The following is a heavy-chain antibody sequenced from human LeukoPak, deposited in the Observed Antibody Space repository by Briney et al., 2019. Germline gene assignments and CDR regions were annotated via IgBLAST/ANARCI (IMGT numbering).Heavy chain of an antibody. Sequence: SGPTLGNPTQTLTLTCTFSGFSLSTSGMCVSWIRQPPGKALERLARIDWDDDKYYSTSLKTRLTISKDTSKNQVVFTMTNMDPVDTATYYCARIGYYDSSGYYYDHFDYWGQGTLVTVSS. J-gene: IGHJ4*02. CDR2: IDWDDDK. D-gene: IGHD3-22*01. CDR1: GFSLSTSGMC. V-gene: IGHV2-70*11. CDR3: ARIGYYDSSGYYYDHFDY.